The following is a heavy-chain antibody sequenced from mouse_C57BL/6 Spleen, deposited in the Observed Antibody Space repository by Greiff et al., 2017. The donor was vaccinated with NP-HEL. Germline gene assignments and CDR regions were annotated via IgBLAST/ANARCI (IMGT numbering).Heavy chain of an antibody. CDR1: GFTFSSYA. V-gene: IGHV5-9-1*02. Sequence: EVMLVESGEGLVKPGGSLKLSCAASGFTFSSYAMSWVRQTPEKRLEWVAYISSGGDHIYYADTVKGRFTISRDNARNTLYLQMSSLKSEDTAMYYCTRDRTGTSYYYAMDYWGQGTSVTVSS. J-gene: IGHJ4*01. CDR3: TRDRTGTSYYYAMDY. CDR2: ISSGGDHI. D-gene: IGHD4-1*01.